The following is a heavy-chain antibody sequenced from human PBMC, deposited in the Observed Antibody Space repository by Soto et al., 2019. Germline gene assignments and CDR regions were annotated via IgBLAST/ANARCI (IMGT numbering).Heavy chain of an antibody. CDR1: GFTFSIYA. Sequence: QVQLVESGGGVVQPGRSLRVSCAASGFTFSIYAMHWVRQAPGTGLEWVAVISYDGTKTYYADSVKGRFTICRANSKHSVYLQMARLRAEGTAVYYRATVRGPRMQWLIAPFDYWGQGTLVTVSP. V-gene: IGHV3-30*03. CDR2: ISYDGTKT. CDR3: ATVRGPRMQWLIAPFDY. J-gene: IGHJ4*02. D-gene: IGHD3-10*01.